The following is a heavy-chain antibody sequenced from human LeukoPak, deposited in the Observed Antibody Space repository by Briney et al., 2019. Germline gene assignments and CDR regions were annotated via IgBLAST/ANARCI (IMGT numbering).Heavy chain of an antibody. CDR3: ARGARASDS. CDR1: GFTFRAHY. Sequence: PGGSLRLSCAASGFTFRAHYMSWIRQSPGKGLEWLSYISGNGGDTNYADSVRGRITISRDNAKNSLFLQMSSLRAEDTAIYYCARGARASDSWGQGTLVTVSS. CDR2: ISGNGGDT. J-gene: IGHJ4*02. V-gene: IGHV3-11*05.